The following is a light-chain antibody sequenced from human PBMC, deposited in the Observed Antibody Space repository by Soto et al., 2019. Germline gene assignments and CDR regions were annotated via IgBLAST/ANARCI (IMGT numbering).Light chain of an antibody. V-gene: IGLV2-14*01. J-gene: IGLJ3*02. CDR3: SSYTSSSTLL. CDR1: SSDVGSYNY. Sequence: QSVRTPPASVSGSPGQSITSSCTGTSSDVGSYNYVSWYQQHPGKAPKLMIYDVSNRPSGVSNRFSGSKSGNTASLTISGLQAEDEADYYCSSYTSSSTLLFGGGTQLTVL. CDR2: DVS.